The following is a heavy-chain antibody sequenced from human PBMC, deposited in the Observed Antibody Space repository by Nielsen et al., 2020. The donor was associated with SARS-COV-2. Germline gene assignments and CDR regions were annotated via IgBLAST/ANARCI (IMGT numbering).Heavy chain of an antibody. Sequence: GGSLRLSCAASGFTFSSYWMSWVRQAPGKGLEWVANMKQDGSEKYYVDSVKGRFTISRDNAKNSLYLQMNSLRAEDTAVYYCARVDYDYVWGSYQGYWGQGTLVTVSS. CDR1: GFTFSSYW. CDR2: MKQDGSEK. J-gene: IGHJ4*02. D-gene: IGHD3-16*02. CDR3: ARVDYDYVWGSYQGY. V-gene: IGHV3-7*01.